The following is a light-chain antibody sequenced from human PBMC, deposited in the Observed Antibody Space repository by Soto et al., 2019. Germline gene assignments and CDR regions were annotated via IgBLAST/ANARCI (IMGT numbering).Light chain of an antibody. CDR1: SSDIGAHNF. CDR3: NSSTLSRTVV. Sequence: QSALTQPASVSGSPGQSITLSCAGTSSDIGAHNFVSWYQHHPGKAPKLIIYEVTKWPSGVSTRFSGSKAGNTASLTISGLQAEDEADYYCNSSTLSRTVVFGGGTQLTAL. J-gene: IGLJ2*01. CDR2: EVT. V-gene: IGLV2-14*01.